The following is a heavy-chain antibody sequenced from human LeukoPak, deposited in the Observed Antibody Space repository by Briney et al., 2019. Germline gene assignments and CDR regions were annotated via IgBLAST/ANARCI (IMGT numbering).Heavy chain of an antibody. Sequence: PGGSLRLSCAASGFTFSSYWMHWVRQAPGKGLVWVSRIKTDGSRTNYADSVKGRFTISRDNAKNTLYLQMNSLRAEDTAVYYCARGGYEDAFDIWGQGTMVTVSS. CDR2: IKTDGSRT. J-gene: IGHJ3*02. CDR3: ARGGYEDAFDI. V-gene: IGHV3-74*01. D-gene: IGHD3-3*01. CDR1: GFTFSSYW.